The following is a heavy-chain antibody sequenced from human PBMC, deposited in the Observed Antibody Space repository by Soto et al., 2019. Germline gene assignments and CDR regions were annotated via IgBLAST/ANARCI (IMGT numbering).Heavy chain of an antibody. CDR3: ARDRRRGNYYASSGYYSAMANYYYGMGV. J-gene: IGHJ6*02. CDR2: IYSGGST. Sequence: GGSLRLSCAASGFTVSSNYMSWVRQAPGKGLEWVSVIYSGGSTYYADSVKGRFTISRDNSKNTLYLQMNSLRAEDTAVYYCARDRRRGNYYASSGYYSAMANYYYGMGVWGQGTTVTVSS. D-gene: IGHD3-22*01. CDR1: GFTVSSNY. V-gene: IGHV3-53*01.